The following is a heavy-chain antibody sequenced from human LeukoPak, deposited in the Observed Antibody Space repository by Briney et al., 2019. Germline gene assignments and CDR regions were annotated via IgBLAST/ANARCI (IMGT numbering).Heavy chain of an antibody. V-gene: IGHV1-46*03. Sequence: ASVKVSCKASGYTFTSYYMHWVRQAPGQGLEWMGIINPSGDSTSYAQKFQGRVTVTRDTSTSTVYMELSSLRSEDTAVYYCTRGYSNIWTAFDYWGQGTLVTVSS. CDR2: INPSGDST. J-gene: IGHJ4*02. D-gene: IGHD6-13*01. CDR1: GYTFTSYY. CDR3: TRGYSNIWTAFDY.